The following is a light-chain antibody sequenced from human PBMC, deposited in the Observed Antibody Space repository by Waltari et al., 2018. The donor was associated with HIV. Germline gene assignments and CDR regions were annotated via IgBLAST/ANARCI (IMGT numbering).Light chain of an antibody. CDR3: QQHSSTPYT. V-gene: IGKV4-1*01. CDR2: CAS. J-gene: IGKJ2*01. CDR1: QSVLYSSNNKNY. Sequence: DIVMTQSPDSLAVSLGERATINCKSSQSVLYSSNNKNYLAWYQHKPGQPPKLLIYCASTLQSGVPDRFSGSGSGTHFTLTISRLQAEDVAVYYCQQHSSTPYTFGQGTKLEIK.